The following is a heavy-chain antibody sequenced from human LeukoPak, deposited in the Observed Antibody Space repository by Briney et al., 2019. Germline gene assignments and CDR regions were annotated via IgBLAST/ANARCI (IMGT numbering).Heavy chain of an antibody. CDR2: VYPSDSDT. J-gene: IGHJ4*02. V-gene: IGHV5-51*01. D-gene: IGHD5-24*01. Sequence: GESLKISCKGSGHTLTDYWIGWVRQMPGKGLEWMGIVYPSDSDTRYSPPFQGQVTISADKSISTAYLQWSSLKASDTAIYYCARRDGSYFDYWGQGTLVTVTS. CDR3: ARRDGSYFDY. CDR1: GHTLTDYW.